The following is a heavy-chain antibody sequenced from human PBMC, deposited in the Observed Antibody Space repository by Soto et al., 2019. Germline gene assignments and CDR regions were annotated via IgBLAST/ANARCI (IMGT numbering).Heavy chain of an antibody. CDR2: ISGSGSTK. Sequence: EVQLVESGGGLTQPGGSLRLSCVGSGFSFSMYGMNWVRQAPGKGLEWVSHISGSGSTKYYTGSVKGRFIISRDNAKNKLYMEMNSLRDEDTAVYYCARDAYDILTGYEYWFDPWGQGTLVTVS. CDR1: GFSFSMYG. V-gene: IGHV3-48*02. CDR3: ARDAYDILTGYEYWFDP. D-gene: IGHD3-9*01. J-gene: IGHJ5*02.